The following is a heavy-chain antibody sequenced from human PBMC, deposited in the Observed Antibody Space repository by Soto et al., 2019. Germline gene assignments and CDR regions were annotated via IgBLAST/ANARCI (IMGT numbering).Heavy chain of an antibody. Sequence: QVQLVESGGGVVQPGRSLRLSCAASGFTFSTYTMYWVRQAPGKGLEWVAGISNNGINTHYADSVKGRFTISRDNSKNTLYVQMNSLGAEDTAVYYCAREWSISVAAPGYWGPGTLVTVSS. J-gene: IGHJ4*02. V-gene: IGHV3-30-3*01. D-gene: IGHD6-19*01. CDR2: ISNNGINT. CDR3: AREWSISVAAPGY. CDR1: GFTFSTYT.